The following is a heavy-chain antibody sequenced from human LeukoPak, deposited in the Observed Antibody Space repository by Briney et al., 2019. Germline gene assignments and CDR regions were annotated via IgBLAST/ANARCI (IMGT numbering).Heavy chain of an antibody. D-gene: IGHD2-8*01. Sequence: PGGSLRLSCAASGFTFSSYAMSWVRQAPGKGLEWVSAISGSGGSTYYADSVKGRFTISRDNSKNTLYLQMNSLRAEDTAVYYCARDGVTGRYYYGMDVWGQGTTVTVSS. CDR3: ARDGVTGRYYYGMDV. J-gene: IGHJ6*02. V-gene: IGHV3-23*01. CDR2: ISGSGGST. CDR1: GFTFSSYA.